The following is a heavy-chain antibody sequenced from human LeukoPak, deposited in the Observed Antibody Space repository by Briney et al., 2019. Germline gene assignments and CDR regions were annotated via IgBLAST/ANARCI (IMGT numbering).Heavy chain of an antibody. Sequence: GGSLRLSCAASGFTFSSYSMNWVRQAPGKGLEWVSSISSSSSYIYYADSEKGRFTISRDNAKNSLYLQMNSLRAGDTAVYYCARAHGDWFDPWGQGTLVTVSS. D-gene: IGHD3-10*01. CDR2: ISSSSSYI. V-gene: IGHV3-21*01. CDR1: GFTFSSYS. J-gene: IGHJ5*02. CDR3: ARAHGDWFDP.